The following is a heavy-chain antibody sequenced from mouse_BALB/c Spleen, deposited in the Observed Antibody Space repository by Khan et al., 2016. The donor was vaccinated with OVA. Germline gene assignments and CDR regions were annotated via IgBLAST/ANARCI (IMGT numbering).Heavy chain of an antibody. Sequence: VQLQQSGAELARPGASVKMSCKASGYSFTSHTMHWVKQRPGQGLEWIGYINPRSGYTNYNQKFNDKATLTADKSSSTAYMPLSSLTSEDSAVYYCARRTTGYALDYWGQGTSVTVSS. CDR3: ARRTTGYALDY. CDR1: GYSFTSHT. CDR2: INPRSGYT. D-gene: IGHD2-14*01. J-gene: IGHJ4*01. V-gene: IGHV1-4*01.